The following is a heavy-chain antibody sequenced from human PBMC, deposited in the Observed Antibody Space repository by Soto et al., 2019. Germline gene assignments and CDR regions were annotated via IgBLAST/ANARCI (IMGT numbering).Heavy chain of an antibody. J-gene: IGHJ3*02. CDR1: GGSISSGDYY. CDR3: AKLISPGTVTTGDAFDI. V-gene: IGHV4-30-4*01. D-gene: IGHD4-17*01. CDR2: IYYSGST. Sequence: QVQLQESGPGLVKPSQTLSLTCTVSGGSISSGDYYWSWIRQPPGKGLEWIGYIYYSGSTYYNPSLKSRVTISVDTSKNQFSLKLSSVTAADTAVYYCAKLISPGTVTTGDAFDIWGQGTMLTVSS.